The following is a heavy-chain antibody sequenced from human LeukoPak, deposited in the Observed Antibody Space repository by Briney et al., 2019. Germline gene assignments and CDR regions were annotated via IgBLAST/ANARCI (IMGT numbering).Heavy chain of an antibody. J-gene: IGHJ4*02. CDR3: AKRLAYTSGGSDYFDY. D-gene: IGHD3-10*01. V-gene: IGHV3-23*01. Sequence: GGSLRLSCAASGFSFNSYVMSWVRQAAGKGLEWVSAISASGGGTYYADSVKGRFTISRDNSKNTLYLQMNSLRTEDTALYYCAKRLAYTSGGSDYFDYWGQGTLVTVSS. CDR1: GFSFNSYV. CDR2: ISASGGGT.